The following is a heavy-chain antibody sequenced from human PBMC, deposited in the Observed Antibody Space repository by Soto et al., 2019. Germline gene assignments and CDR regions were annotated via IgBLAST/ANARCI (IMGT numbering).Heavy chain of an antibody. Sequence: EVQLVQSGAEVKKPGESLKISCKGSGYSFTSYWIGWVRQMPGKGLEWMGIIYPGDSDTRYSPSFQGQVTISADKSISTAYLQWSSLKASDTAMYYCARRSNSEQWLVPGDRYFDLWGRGTLVTVSS. CDR3: ARRSNSEQWLVPGDRYFDL. CDR2: IYPGDSDT. J-gene: IGHJ2*01. V-gene: IGHV5-51*01. CDR1: GYSFTSYW. D-gene: IGHD6-19*01.